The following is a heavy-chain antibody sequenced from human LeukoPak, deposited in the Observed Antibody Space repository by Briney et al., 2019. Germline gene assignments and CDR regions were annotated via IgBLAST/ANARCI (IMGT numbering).Heavy chain of an antibody. CDR2: IKQDGSEK. CDR1: GFTFSSYW. D-gene: IGHD3-16*02. J-gene: IGHJ4*02. CDR3: AREVITFGGVIDY. V-gene: IGHV3-7*01. Sequence: GGSLRLSCAASGFTFSSYWMSRVRQAPGKGLEWVANIKQDGSEKYYVDSVKGRFTISRDNAKNSLYLQMNSLRAEDTAVYYCAREVITFGGVIDYWGQGTLVTVSS.